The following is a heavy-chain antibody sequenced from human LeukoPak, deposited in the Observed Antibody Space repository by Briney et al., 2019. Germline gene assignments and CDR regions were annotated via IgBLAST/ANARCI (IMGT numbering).Heavy chain of an antibody. D-gene: IGHD5-12*01. CDR3: AKSLFSAYDIYLDS. CDR2: ISDTGRDI. J-gene: IGHJ4*02. CDR1: LFAFQSFT. V-gene: IGHV3-21*04. Sequence: GGSLRLSCAGSLFAFQSFTMTWVRQAPGKGLEWVSLISDTGRDINYADSVRGRFTISRDNTKNSLFLQMDSLRVEDTVISSWAKSLFSAYDIYLDSWGQGTLVTVSS.